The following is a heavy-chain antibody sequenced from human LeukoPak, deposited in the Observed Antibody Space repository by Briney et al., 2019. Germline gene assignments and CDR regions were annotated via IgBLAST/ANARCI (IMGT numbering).Heavy chain of an antibody. J-gene: IGHJ5*02. D-gene: IGHD3-10*01. CDR3: ARGGYYGSGNDFRFDP. V-gene: IGHV4-59*01. Sequence: SETLSLTCTVSGDSISSYYWSWIRQPPGKGLEWIGYISYSGSANYNPSLESRVTISLDTSKNQFSLKLSSVTAADTAVYYCARGGYYGSGNDFRFDPWGQGTLVTVSS. CDR2: ISYSGSA. CDR1: GDSISSYY.